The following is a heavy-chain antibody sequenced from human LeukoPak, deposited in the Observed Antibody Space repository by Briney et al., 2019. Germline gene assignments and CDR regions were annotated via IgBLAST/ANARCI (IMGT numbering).Heavy chain of an antibody. CDR2: IKTKTDGGTT. V-gene: IGHV3-15*01. CDR3: TTGTWIQLWLADY. CDR1: GFTFSNAC. D-gene: IGHD5-18*01. J-gene: IGHJ4*02. Sequence: VKPGGSLRLSYAASGFTFSNACMSWVRQAPGKGLEWVGHIKTKTDGGTTDYAAPVKGRFTISRDDSKNTLYLQMNSLKTEDTALYYCTTGTWIQLWLADYWGQGTLVTVSS.